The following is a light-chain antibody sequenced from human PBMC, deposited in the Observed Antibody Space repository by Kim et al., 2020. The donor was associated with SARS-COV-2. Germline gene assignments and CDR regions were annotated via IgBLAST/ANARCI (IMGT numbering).Light chain of an antibody. V-gene: IGLV1-44*01. CDR2: TNN. Sequence: QSVLTQPPSASGTPGQRVTISCSGSSSNIGSNTISWYQQFPGTAPKLLIYTNNQRPSGVPDRFSGSKSGTSASLAISGLQSEDEADYYCAAWDDSLNGWVFGGGTQLTVL. CDR1: SSNIGSNT. CDR3: AAWDDSLNGWV. J-gene: IGLJ3*02.